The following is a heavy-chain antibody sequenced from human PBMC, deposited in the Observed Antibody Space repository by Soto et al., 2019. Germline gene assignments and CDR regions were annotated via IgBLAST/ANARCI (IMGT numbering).Heavy chain of an antibody. V-gene: IGHV4-61*01. Sequence: PSETLSLTCSVSGASISSDTYYWAWILQPPGKGLEWIAYIYNTGSTNYNPSLKSRVTISLDASKNQFSLKLSSVTAADTAVYYCARGPGASGTYHYYFDYWGPGTLVTVSS. J-gene: IGHJ4*02. CDR3: ARGPGASGTYHYYFDY. CDR1: GASISSDTYY. CDR2: IYNTGST. D-gene: IGHD3-10*01.